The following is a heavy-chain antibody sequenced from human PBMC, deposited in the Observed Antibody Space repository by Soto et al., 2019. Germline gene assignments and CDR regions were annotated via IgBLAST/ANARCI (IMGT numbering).Heavy chain of an antibody. J-gene: IGHJ6*02. D-gene: IGHD5-18*01. V-gene: IGHV4-30-4*01. Sequence: PSETLSLTCTVSGGSISSGDYYWSWIRQPPGKGLEWIGYIYYSGSTYYNPSLKSRVTISVDTSKNQFSLKLSSVTAADTAVYYCARAGNSYGYMFSMDVWGQGTTVTVSS. CDR2: IYYSGST. CDR3: ARAGNSYGYMFSMDV. CDR1: GGSISSGDYY.